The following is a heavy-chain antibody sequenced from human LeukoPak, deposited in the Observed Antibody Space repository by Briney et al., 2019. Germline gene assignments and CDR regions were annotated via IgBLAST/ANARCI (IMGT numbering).Heavy chain of an antibody. CDR2: TYYKSKWFN. V-gene: IGHV6-1*01. CDR1: GESVSSTRAV. D-gene: IGHD2-8*02. CDR3: ARDQPWTTGFGI. J-gene: IGHJ3*02. Sequence: QSQTLSLTCAISGESVSSTRAVWNWIRQSPSRGLEWLGRTYYKSKWFNDYAVSVRSRIMISPDTSKNQVSLHLNFMTPEDTAVYYCARDQPWTTGFGIWGQGTMVTVSS.